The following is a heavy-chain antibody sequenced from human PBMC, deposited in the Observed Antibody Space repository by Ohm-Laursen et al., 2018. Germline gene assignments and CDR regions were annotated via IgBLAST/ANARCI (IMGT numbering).Heavy chain of an antibody. CDR2: MYATGSS. V-gene: IGHV4-4*07. J-gene: IGHJ5*02. CDR3: AKGLSGGTGHGNWFDP. CDR1: GDSINNYY. Sequence: GTLSLTCTVSGDSINNYYWSWIRQPAGKGLEWIGRMYATGSSNYNPSLNSRVTMSVDTSRNQFSLKLTSVTAADTAVYYCAKGLSGGTGHGNWFDPWGQGTLVSVSS. D-gene: IGHD3-10*01.